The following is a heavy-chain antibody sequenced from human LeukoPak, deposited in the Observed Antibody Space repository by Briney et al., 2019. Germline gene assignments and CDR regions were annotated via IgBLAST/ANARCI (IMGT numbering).Heavy chain of an antibody. D-gene: IGHD3-22*01. V-gene: IGHV4-59*08. CDR2: THYSGST. CDR1: GVSIFSFY. J-gene: IGHJ4*02. CDR3: ARLYYDSMDFDY. Sequence: SETLSLTCTVSGVSIFSFYWNWVRQPPGKGLEWIGYTHYSGSTNYNPSLKSRVTISVDTSKNQFSLKLSSVTAADTAVYYCARLYYDSMDFDYWGQGTLVTVSS.